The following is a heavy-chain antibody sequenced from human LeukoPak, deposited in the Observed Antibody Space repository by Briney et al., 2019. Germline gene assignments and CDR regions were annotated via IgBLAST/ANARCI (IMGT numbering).Heavy chain of an antibody. Sequence: SETLSLTCTVSGGSISSGDYYWSWIRQPPGKGLEWIGYIYYSGSTYYNPSLKSRVTISVDTSKNQFSLKLSSVTAADTAVYYCARARLVLRYFDWLYPFDYWGQGTLVTVSS. D-gene: IGHD3-9*01. V-gene: IGHV4-30-4*01. CDR2: IYYSGST. CDR3: ARARLVLRYFDWLYPFDY. CDR1: GGSISSGDYY. J-gene: IGHJ4*02.